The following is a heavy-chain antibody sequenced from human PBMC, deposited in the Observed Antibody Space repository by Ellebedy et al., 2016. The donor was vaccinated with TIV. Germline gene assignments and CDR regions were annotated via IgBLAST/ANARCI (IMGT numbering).Heavy chain of an antibody. Sequence: SETLSLTXAVSGGSISSGGYSWSWIRQPPGKGLEWIGYIYHSGSTYYNPSLKSRVTISVDRSKNQFSLKLSSVTAADTAVYYCARVLKATTVTSPLYYYYYGMDVWGQGTTVTVSS. D-gene: IGHD4-17*01. J-gene: IGHJ6*02. V-gene: IGHV4-30-2*01. CDR3: ARVLKATTVTSPLYYYYYGMDV. CDR1: GGSISSGGYS. CDR2: IYHSGST.